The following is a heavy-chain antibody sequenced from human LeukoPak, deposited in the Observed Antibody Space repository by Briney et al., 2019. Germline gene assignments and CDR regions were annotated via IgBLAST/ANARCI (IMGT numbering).Heavy chain of an antibody. CDR2: IYPGDSDT. CDR1: GYRFTTYW. V-gene: IGHV5-51*01. D-gene: IGHD2-2*01. CDR3: ARRQGCSSTSCLPDY. Sequence: GESLKISCRGSGYRFTTYWIGWVRQMPGKGLEWMGIIYPGDSDTRYTPSFQGQVTLSADKSINTAYLQWSSLKASDTAMYYCARRQGCSSTSCLPDYWGQGTLVTVSP. J-gene: IGHJ4*02.